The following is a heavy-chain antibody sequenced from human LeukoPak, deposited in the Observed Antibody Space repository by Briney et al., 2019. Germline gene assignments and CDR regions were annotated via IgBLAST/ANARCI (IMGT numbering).Heavy chain of an antibody. CDR1: GFTFGTYW. Sequence: GGSLRLSCAASGFTFGTYWMGWVRQAPRKGLEWVANLGPDGREKYYVDSAKGRFTIYRDNAKNSLYLQMNSLRVGDTAVYYCAKGPYSNSFDYWGQGTLVTVSS. V-gene: IGHV3-7*03. CDR2: LGPDGREK. CDR3: AKGPYSNSFDY. D-gene: IGHD4-11*01. J-gene: IGHJ4*02.